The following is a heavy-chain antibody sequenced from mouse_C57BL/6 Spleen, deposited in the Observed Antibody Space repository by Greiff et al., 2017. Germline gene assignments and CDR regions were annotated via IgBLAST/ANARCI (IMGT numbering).Heavy chain of an antibody. CDR1: GYTFTDYY. V-gene: IGHV1-26*01. Sequence: VQLQQSGPELVKPGASVKISCKASGYTFTDYYMNWVKQSHGKSLEWIGDINPNNGGTSYNQKFKGKATLTVDKSSSTAYMELRSLTSEDSAVYYCLPIYYDYDGYFDVWGTGTTVTVSS. J-gene: IGHJ1*03. D-gene: IGHD2-4*01. CDR3: LPIYYDYDGYFDV. CDR2: INPNNGGT.